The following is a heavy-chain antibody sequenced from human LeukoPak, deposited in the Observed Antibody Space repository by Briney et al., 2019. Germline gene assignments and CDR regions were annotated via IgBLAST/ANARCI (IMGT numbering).Heavy chain of an antibody. Sequence: SGPTLVNPTQTLTLTCTFSGFSLSTSGMCVNWIRQPPGKALEWLARIDWDDDKYYSTSLETRLTISKDTSKNQVVLTVTNVDPGDTGTYYCARGGVGATQAFDPWGQGTLVTVSS. CDR1: GFSLSTSGMC. CDR2: IDWDDDK. V-gene: IGHV2-70*11. CDR3: ARGGVGATQAFDP. D-gene: IGHD1-26*01. J-gene: IGHJ5*02.